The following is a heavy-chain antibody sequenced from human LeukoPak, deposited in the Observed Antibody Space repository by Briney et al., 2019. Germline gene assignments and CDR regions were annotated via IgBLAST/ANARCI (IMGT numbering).Heavy chain of an antibody. V-gene: IGHV4-39*01. Sequence: SETLSLTCTVSGGSISSSSYYWVWIRQPPGKGLEWIGSIYYSGSTYYNPSLKSRVTISVDTSKNQFSLKLSSVTAADTAVYYCARHVVGASYYFDYWGQGTLVTVSS. D-gene: IGHD4/OR15-4a*01. CDR3: ARHVVGASYYFDY. CDR1: GGSISSSSYY. CDR2: IYYSGST. J-gene: IGHJ4*02.